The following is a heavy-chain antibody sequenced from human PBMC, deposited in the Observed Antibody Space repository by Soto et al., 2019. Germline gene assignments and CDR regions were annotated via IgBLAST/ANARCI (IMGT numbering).Heavy chain of an antibody. CDR2: ISYDGSNK. D-gene: IGHD3-10*01. CDR3: AKDQCFGELGGYYFDY. V-gene: IGHV3-30*18. Sequence: QVQLVESGGGVVQPGMSLRLSCAASGFTFSSYGMHWVRQAPGKGLEWVAVISYDGSNKYYADSVKGRFTISRDNSKNTLYLQMNSLRAEDTAVYYCAKDQCFGELGGYYFDYWGQGTLVTVSS. J-gene: IGHJ4*02. CDR1: GFTFSSYG.